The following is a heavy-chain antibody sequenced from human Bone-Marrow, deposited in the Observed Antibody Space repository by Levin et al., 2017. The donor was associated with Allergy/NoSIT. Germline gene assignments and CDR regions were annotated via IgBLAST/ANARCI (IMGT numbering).Heavy chain of an antibody. J-gene: IGHJ3*02. CDR2: ISYDGSNK. V-gene: IGHV3-30*18. Sequence: PGGSLRLSCAASGFTFSRSGMHWVRPAPGKGLEWVAVISYDGSNKYYADSVKGRFTISRDNSKNTLYLQMNSLRAEDTAVYYCAKDMYYYDSSGYHDAFDIWGQGTMVTVSS. CDR1: GFTFSRSG. D-gene: IGHD3-22*01. CDR3: AKDMYYYDSSGYHDAFDI.